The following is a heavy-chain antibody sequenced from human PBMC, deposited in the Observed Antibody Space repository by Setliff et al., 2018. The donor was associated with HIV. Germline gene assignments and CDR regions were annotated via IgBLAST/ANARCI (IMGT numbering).Heavy chain of an antibody. CDR2: IFPGDSDT. V-gene: IGHV5-51*01. CDR1: RYTFTSYY. J-gene: IGHJ4*02. CDR3: ARRGIGGTYFFDS. D-gene: IGHD1-26*01. Sequence: GESLKISCTASRYTFTSYYIGWVRQRPGKGLEWMGIIFPGDSDTRYSPSFQGQVTISADKSVGTAYLQWSSLKASDSAMYYCARRGIGGTYFFDSWGQGSRVTFSS.